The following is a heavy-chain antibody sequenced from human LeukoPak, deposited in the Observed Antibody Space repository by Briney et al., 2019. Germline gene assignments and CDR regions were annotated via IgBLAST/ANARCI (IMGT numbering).Heavy chain of an antibody. CDR2: ISSSSSTI. CDR3: ARGSYDSSGYLPFFDY. D-gene: IGHD3-22*01. CDR1: GFTFSSYS. J-gene: IGHJ4*02. Sequence: GGSLRLSCAASGFTFSSYSMNWVRQAPGKGLEWVSYISSSSSTIYYADSVKGRFTISRDNAKNSLYLQMNSLRAEDTAVYYCARGSYDSSGYLPFFDYWGQGTLVTVSS. V-gene: IGHV3-48*04.